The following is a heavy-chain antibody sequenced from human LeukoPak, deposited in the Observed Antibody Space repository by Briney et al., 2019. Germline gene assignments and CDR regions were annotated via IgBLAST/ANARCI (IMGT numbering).Heavy chain of an antibody. D-gene: IGHD3-22*01. Sequence: SETLSLTCTVSGGSISSYYWSWIRQPPGKGLEWIGYIYYSGSTNYSPSLKSRVTISVDTSKNQFSLKLSSVTAADTAVYYCARVTGYMIEDYFDYWGQGTLVTVSS. V-gene: IGHV4-59*01. CDR3: ARVTGYMIEDYFDY. CDR2: IYYSGST. J-gene: IGHJ4*02. CDR1: GGSISSYY.